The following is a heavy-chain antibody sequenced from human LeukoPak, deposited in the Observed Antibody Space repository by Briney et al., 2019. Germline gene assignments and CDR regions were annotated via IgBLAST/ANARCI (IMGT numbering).Heavy chain of an antibody. D-gene: IGHD3-3*01. CDR1: GFTFSSYW. V-gene: IGHV3-7*03. J-gene: IGHJ4*02. CDR3: AKGLRFLEWLFSPDFDY. Sequence: GGSLRLSCAASGFTFSSYWMSWVRQAPGKGLEWVANIKQDGSEKYYVDSVKGRFTISRDNAKNSLYLQMNSLRAEDTALYYCAKGLRFLEWLFSPDFDYWGQGTLVTVSS. CDR2: IKQDGSEK.